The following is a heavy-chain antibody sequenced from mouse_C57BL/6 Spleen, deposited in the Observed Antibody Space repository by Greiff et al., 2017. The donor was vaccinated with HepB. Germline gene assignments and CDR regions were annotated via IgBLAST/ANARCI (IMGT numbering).Heavy chain of an antibody. Sequence: VKLQQPGAELVKPGASVKLSCKASGYTFTGYWMQWVNQRPGQGLEWIGEIDPSDSYTNYNQKFKGKATLTVDTSSSTAYMQLSSLTSEDSAVYYCARRRVGARNAMDYWGQGTPVTVSS. J-gene: IGHJ4*01. CDR2: IDPSDSYT. V-gene: IGHV1-50*01. CDR1: GYTFTGYW. CDR3: ARRRVGARNAMDY. D-gene: IGHD1-1*01.